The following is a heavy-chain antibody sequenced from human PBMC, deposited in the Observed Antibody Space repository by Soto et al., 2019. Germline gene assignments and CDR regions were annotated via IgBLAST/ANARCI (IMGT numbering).Heavy chain of an antibody. V-gene: IGHV3-48*01. Sequence: LRLSCAASGFTFSSYSMNWVRQAPGKGLEWVSYISSSSTIYYADSVKGRFTISRDNAKNSLYLQMNSLRAEDTAVYYCAREYCSSTSCLNWFDPWGQGTLVTVSS. CDR3: AREYCSSTSCLNWFDP. J-gene: IGHJ5*02. D-gene: IGHD2-2*01. CDR1: GFTFSSYS. CDR2: ISSSSTI.